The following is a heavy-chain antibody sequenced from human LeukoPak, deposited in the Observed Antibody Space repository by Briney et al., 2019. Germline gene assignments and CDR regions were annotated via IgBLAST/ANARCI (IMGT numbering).Heavy chain of an antibody. CDR3: SREVPSSSGYYYVRAFDY. CDR2: IYTSGST. D-gene: IGHD3-22*01. Sequence: PSETLSLTCTVSGVSISNYYWSWIRQPAGKGLEWIGRIYTSGSTNYNPSLKSRVTISVDKSNNDFTLKLSSVNAAGAEETYGSREVPSSSGYYYVRAFDYWGQGTLVTVSS. J-gene: IGHJ4*02. V-gene: IGHV4-4*07. CDR1: GVSISNYY.